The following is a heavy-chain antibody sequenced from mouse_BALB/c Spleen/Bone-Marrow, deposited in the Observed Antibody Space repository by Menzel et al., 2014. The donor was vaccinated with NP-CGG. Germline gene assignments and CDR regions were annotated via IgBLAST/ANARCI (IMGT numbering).Heavy chain of an antibody. J-gene: IGHJ3*01. CDR3: ARSYDYDAWFAY. V-gene: IGHV8-8*01. CDR1: GFSLSTSGMG. CDR2: IWWVGDK. Sequence: QVTLKVCGPGILKPSQTLSLTCSFPGFSLSTSGMGVGWIRQPSGKGLEWPAHIWWVGDKYYNPSLMSQLTISKDTSRNQVFLKITSVDTTDTAAYYCARSYDYDAWFAYWGQGTLVTVSA. D-gene: IGHD2-4*01.